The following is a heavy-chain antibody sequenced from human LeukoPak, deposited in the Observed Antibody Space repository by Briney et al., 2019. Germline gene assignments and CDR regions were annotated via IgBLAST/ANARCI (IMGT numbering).Heavy chain of an antibody. Sequence: GGSLRLSCAASGLTVSSNYMSWVRQAPGKGLEWVSVIYSGGNTYYADSVKGRFTISRDNSKNTLYLHMNSLRAEDTAVYYCARDRPRSSLDSWGQGTLVTVSS. CDR3: ARDRPRSSLDS. CDR2: IYSGGNT. CDR1: GLTVSSNY. V-gene: IGHV3-53*01. D-gene: IGHD6-19*01. J-gene: IGHJ4*02.